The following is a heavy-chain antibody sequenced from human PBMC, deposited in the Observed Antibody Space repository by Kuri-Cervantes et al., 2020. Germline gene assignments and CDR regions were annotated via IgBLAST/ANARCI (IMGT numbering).Heavy chain of an antibody. J-gene: IGHJ3*01. Sequence: GESLKISCAASGFTFSSYAMSWVRQAPGKGLEWVANVKQDGSEVYSLDSVKGRFTISRDNPKNSLYLQMNSLRAEDTAVYYCTRSNWNGGGAYDFWGQGTMVTVSS. CDR2: VKQDGSEV. CDR1: GFTFSSYA. D-gene: IGHD3-16*01. CDR3: TRSNWNGGGAYDF. V-gene: IGHV3-7*01.